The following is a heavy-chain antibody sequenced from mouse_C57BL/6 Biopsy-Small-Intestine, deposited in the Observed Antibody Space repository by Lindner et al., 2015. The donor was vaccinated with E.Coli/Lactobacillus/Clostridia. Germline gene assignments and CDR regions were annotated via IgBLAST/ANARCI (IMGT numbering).Heavy chain of an antibody. J-gene: IGHJ2*01. CDR3: ARRGYGGGLDY. CDR1: GYTFTSYV. D-gene: IGHD1-1*02. CDR2: IDPYSDDS. V-gene: IGHV1-14*01. Sequence: VQLQESGPEVVKPGASVKMSCKASGYTFTSYVMHWVKQKPGQGLEWIGYIDPYSDDSKYNEKFKGKATLTSDKSSNTAYMELSSLTSEDSAVYYCARRGYGGGLDYWGQGTTLTVSS.